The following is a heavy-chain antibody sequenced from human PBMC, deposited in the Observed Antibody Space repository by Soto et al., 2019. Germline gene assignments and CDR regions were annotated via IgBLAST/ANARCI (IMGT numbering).Heavy chain of an antibody. Sequence: GESLKISFKGSGYNFMNNLIGWVRQMAVKGPEWMGTIYPGDSDTKYSPSFQGRVSISADKSVDTAYVQWSSLEASDTAIYYCARSWGSYWQHFDPWGQGTVVPVYS. CDR3: ARSWGSYWQHFDP. J-gene: IGHJ5*02. CDR1: GYNFMNNL. D-gene: IGHD1-26*01. CDR2: IYPGDSDT. V-gene: IGHV5-51*01.